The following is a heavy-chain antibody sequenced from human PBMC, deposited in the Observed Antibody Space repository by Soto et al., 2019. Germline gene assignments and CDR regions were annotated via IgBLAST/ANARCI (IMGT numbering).Heavy chain of an antibody. CDR3: AKMTSGSYGPNYGMDV. CDR1: GFTFSNYA. J-gene: IGHJ6*02. D-gene: IGHD5-18*01. CDR2: LPERGSSP. Sequence: EVQLLESGGGLVQPGGSRRLCCAASGFTFSNYAMSWVRQAPGKGLEWISALPERGSSPYYADSVKGRFTISRDNSKNTLCLQMNSLRADDTAVYYCAKMTSGSYGPNYGMDVWGQGTTVTVSS. V-gene: IGHV3-23*01.